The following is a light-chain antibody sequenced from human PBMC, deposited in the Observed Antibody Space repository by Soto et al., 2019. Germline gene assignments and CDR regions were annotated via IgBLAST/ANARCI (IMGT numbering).Light chain of an antibody. CDR3: CSDTGTYV. V-gene: IGLV2-11*01. J-gene: IGLJ1*01. CDR2: DVT. CDR1: ANDVGRYNF. Sequence: QSVLTQPRSVSGSPGQSVTISCIGTANDVGRYNFVSWYQQHPGKAPRLLIYDVTERPSGVPDRFSGSKSGNTASLTISGLQVEDEADYYCCSDTGTYVFGTGTKLTVL.